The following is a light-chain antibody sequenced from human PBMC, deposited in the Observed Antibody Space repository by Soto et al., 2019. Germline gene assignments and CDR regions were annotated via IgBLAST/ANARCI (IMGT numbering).Light chain of an antibody. Sequence: QSVLTQPASVSGSPGQSITISCTGTSSDIGGYNYVSWYQQHPGQAPKLMIYDVSNRPSGVSNRFSGSKTGNTASLTISGLQAEDEAEYYCSSYTSSSSLFGGGTKLSVL. CDR2: DVS. CDR1: SSDIGGYNY. J-gene: IGLJ2*01. V-gene: IGLV2-14*03. CDR3: SSYTSSSSL.